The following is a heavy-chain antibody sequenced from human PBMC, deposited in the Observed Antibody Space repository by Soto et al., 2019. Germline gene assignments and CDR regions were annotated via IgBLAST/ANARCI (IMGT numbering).Heavy chain of an antibody. J-gene: IGHJ5*02. CDR1: GYTFTSYG. CDR2: ISAYNGNT. D-gene: IGHD3-16*01. CDR3: ARSLMRKEGEHWFDP. V-gene: IGHV1-18*01. Sequence: ASVKVSCKASGYTFTSYGISWVRQAPGQGLEWMGWISAYNGNTNYAQKLQGRVTMTTDTSTSTAYMELRSLRSDDTAVYYCARSLMRKEGEHWFDPWGQGTLVTVSS.